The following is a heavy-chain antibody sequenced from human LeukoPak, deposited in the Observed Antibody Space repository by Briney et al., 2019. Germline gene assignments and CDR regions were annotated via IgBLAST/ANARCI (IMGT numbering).Heavy chain of an antibody. CDR2: IYYSGST. Sequence: PSQTLSLTCTVSGGSISSGGYYWSWIRQHPGKGLEWIGYIYYSGSTYYNPSLKSRITISVDTSKNQFSLKLGSVTAADTAVYYCARDLRAGNDAFDIWGQGTMVTVSS. J-gene: IGHJ3*02. V-gene: IGHV4-31*03. D-gene: IGHD6-19*01. CDR1: GGSISSGGYY. CDR3: ARDLRAGNDAFDI.